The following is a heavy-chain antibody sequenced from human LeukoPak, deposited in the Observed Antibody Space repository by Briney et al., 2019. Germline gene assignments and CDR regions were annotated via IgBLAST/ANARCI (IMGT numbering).Heavy chain of an antibody. J-gene: IGHJ4*02. Sequence: GRSLRLSXAASGFTFSSFGMHWVRQAPGKGLEWVAVIWYDGSDKYYADSVKGRFTISRDNSKNTLYLQMNSLRAEDTAVYYCAKIPEIYSSGWYYFDHWGQGTLVTVSS. CDR2: IWYDGSDK. V-gene: IGHV3-33*06. D-gene: IGHD6-19*01. CDR3: AKIPEIYSSGWYYFDH. CDR1: GFTFSSFG.